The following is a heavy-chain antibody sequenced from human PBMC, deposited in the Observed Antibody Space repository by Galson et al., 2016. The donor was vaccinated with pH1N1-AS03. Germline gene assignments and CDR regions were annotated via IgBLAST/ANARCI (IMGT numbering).Heavy chain of an antibody. J-gene: IGHJ4*02. CDR2: ISGNGFST. V-gene: IGHV3-64*01. D-gene: IGHD6-13*01. Sequence: SLRLSCAVGGFTFSSYAMLWVRQAPGKGLEYVSVISGNGFSTYYANSVKDRFTVSRDNSKNTLYPQMGSLRVEDMAVYYCARGPVSYSNYWFPPPDYWGQGTLVTVSS. CDR1: GFTFSSYA. CDR3: ARGPVSYSNYWFPPPDY.